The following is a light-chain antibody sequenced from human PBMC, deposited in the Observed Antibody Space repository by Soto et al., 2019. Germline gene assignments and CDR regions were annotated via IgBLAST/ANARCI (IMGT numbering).Light chain of an antibody. CDR1: QSISSW. J-gene: IGKJ5*01. Sequence: DIQMTQSPSTLSASVGDRVTITCRASQSISSWLAWYQQKPGKAPKLLIYDASSLESGVPSRFSGSGSGTEFTLTISSLQPDDFATYYCQQYNSYITFGQGHDWRL. CDR3: QQYNSYIT. V-gene: IGKV1-5*01. CDR2: DAS.